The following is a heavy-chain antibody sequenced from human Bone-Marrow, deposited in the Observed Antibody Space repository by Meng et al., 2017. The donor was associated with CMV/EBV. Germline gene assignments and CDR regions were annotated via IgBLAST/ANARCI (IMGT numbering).Heavy chain of an antibody. CDR3: ARGGGVRHFDS. J-gene: IGHJ4*02. V-gene: IGHV3-23*01. D-gene: IGHD2-8*02. Sequence: FGFTFSNSVMSWVRQAPGKGLEWVSTISGSGGVTSYADSVKGRFTISRDISKNALYLQMISLRAEDTAVYYCARGGGVRHFDSWGQGTLVTVSS. CDR1: GFTFSNSV. CDR2: ISGSGGVT.